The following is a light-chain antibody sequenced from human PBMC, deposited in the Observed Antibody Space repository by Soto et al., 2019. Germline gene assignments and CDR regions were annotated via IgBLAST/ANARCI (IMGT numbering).Light chain of an antibody. J-gene: IGLJ1*01. CDR3: TSYATGSAYV. CDR2: DVS. CDR1: SSDVGGYNR. Sequence: QSVLTQPPSVSGSPGQSVTISCTGTSSDVGGYNRVSWYQQPQGKAPKLLFYDVSNRPSGGSTRFSGSKSGNTASLTISGLQAEDEADYYCTSYATGSAYVFGPGTKVTVL. V-gene: IGLV2-18*02.